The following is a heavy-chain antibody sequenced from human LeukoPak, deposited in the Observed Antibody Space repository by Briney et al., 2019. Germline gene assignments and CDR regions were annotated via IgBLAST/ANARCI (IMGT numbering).Heavy chain of an antibody. V-gene: IGHV1-24*01. D-gene: IGHD2-2*01. J-gene: IGHJ6*03. CDR3: AAGVFCATTTCPGYQHYYYFMDV. CDR2: FDRKNGDT. CDR1: GFTLADLS. Sequence: ASVKVSCKVSGFTLADLSMHWVRQAPGKGLEWVGGFDRKNGDTIYAQRFRGRVTLTEDTSTGTAYMDLSSLSADDTAVYYCAAGVFCATTTCPGYQHYYYFMDVWGKGTTVTVSS.